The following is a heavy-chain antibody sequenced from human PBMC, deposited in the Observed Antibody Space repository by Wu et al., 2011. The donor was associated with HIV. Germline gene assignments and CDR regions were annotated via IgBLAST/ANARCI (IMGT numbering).Heavy chain of an antibody. Sequence: QVQVVQSGAAVKKPGSSVKVSCKASGGDFSSYAIAWVRLAPGQGLEWMGGIIPMYGQGHYAQKWQGRITITADESTSTVYMEVSSLTFEDTAIYIVSISTVTTSYFDYWGQGTQVTISS. D-gene: IGHD4-17*01. CDR2: IIPMYGQG. V-gene: IGHV1-69*12. J-gene: IGHJ4*02. CDR1: GGDFSSYA. CDR3: SISTVTTSYFDY.